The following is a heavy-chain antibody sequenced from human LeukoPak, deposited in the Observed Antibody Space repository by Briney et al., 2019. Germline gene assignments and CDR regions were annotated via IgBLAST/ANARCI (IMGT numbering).Heavy chain of an antibody. CDR1: GFTFSSYE. Sequence: GSLRLSCAASGFTFSSYEMNWVRQAPGKGLEWVSDIGSSGSTIYYADSVKGRFTISRDNAKSSLYLQMNSLRAEDTAVYYCARRRLRAYYGSGRLGTLDPWGQGTLVTVSS. CDR3: ARRRLRAYYGSGRLGTLDP. CDR2: IGSSGSTI. D-gene: IGHD3-10*01. J-gene: IGHJ5*02. V-gene: IGHV3-48*03.